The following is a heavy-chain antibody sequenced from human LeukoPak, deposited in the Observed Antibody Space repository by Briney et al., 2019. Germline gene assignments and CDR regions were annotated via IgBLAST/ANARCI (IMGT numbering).Heavy chain of an antibody. V-gene: IGHV3-48*01. D-gene: IGHD4-17*01. CDR3: AKARSTYGDYEGDYFDY. CDR1: GFTFSSYS. CDR2: ISSSSSTI. Sequence: GGSLRLSCAASGFTFSSYSMNWVRQAPGKGLEWVSHISSSSSTIYYADSVKGRFTISRDNAKNSLYLQMNSLRAEDTAVYYCAKARSTYGDYEGDYFDYWGQGTLVTVSS. J-gene: IGHJ4*02.